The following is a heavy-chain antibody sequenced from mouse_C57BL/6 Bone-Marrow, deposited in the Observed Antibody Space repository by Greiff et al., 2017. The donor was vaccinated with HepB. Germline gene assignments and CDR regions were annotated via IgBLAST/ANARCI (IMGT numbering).Heavy chain of an antibody. J-gene: IGHJ2*01. CDR1: GYSITSGYY. CDR2: ISYDGSN. D-gene: IGHD2-1*01. CDR3: ARLLSYSYYFDY. Sequence: VQLQQSGPGLVKPSQSLSLTCSVTGYSITSGYYWNWIRQFPGNKLEWMGYISYDGSNNYNPSLKNRISITRDTSKNQFFLKLNSVTTEDTATYYCARLLSYSYYFDYWGQGTTLTVSS. V-gene: IGHV3-6*01.